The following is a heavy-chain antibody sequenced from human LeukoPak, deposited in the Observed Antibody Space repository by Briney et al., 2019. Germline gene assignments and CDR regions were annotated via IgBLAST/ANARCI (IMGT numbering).Heavy chain of an antibody. V-gene: IGHV4-30-4*01. CDR2: IYYSGST. CDR3: ARDRLEGYYYGMDV. Sequence: SETLSLTCTVSGGSISSGDYYWSWIRQPPGKGLEWIGYIYYSGSTYYNPSLKSRVTISVDTSKNQFSLKLSSVTAADTAVYYCARDRLEGYYYGMDVWGKGTAVTVSS. CDR1: GGSISSGDYY. D-gene: IGHD6-25*01. J-gene: IGHJ6*04.